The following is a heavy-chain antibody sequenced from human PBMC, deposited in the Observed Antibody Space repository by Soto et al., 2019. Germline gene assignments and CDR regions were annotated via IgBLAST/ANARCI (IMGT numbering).Heavy chain of an antibody. V-gene: IGHV1-18*01. CDR2: INTYNGNT. J-gene: IGHJ5*02. CDR3: ARGVGSGSYCNQSTWFDP. CDR1: GYTFTNYG. Sequence: QVQLVQSGAEVKKPGASVKVSCKASGYTFTNYGISWVRQAPGQGLEWMGWINTYNGNTNPAKKLQGRVTMTTDTSTSTDHMELRSVRSDDTAVYYGARGVGSGSYCNQSTWFDPWGQGTLFAVSS. D-gene: IGHD3-10*01.